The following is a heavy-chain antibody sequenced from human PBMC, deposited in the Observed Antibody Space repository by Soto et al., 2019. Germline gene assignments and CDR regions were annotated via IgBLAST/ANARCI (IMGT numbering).Heavy chain of an antibody. D-gene: IGHD3-9*01. CDR1: GFTFSSYW. V-gene: IGHV3-7*01. Sequence: EVQLVESGGTLVQPGGSLRLSCAASGFTFSSYWMTWVRQAPGKGLEWVANIKPDGSEKHYVDSVRGRFTISRDNAKNSLYLQMNSLRAADTGVYYCARDPDINWGQGTLVTVSS. J-gene: IGHJ4*02. CDR3: ARDPDIN. CDR2: IKPDGSEK.